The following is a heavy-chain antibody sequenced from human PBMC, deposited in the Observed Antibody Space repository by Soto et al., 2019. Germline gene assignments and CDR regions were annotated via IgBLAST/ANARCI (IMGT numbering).Heavy chain of an antibody. V-gene: IGHV3-15*07. D-gene: IGHD2-21*01. CDR1: GFTFSNAW. J-gene: IGHJ3*02. Sequence: GGSLRLSCAASGFTFSNAWMNWVRQAPGKGLEWVGRIKSKTDGGTTDYAAPVKGRFIISRDDSKNTLYLQMNSLKTEDTAVYYCTADPVVIANTVSIHDAVDIWGQGTMVTVSS. CDR3: TADPVVIANTVSIHDAVDI. CDR2: IKSKTDGGTT.